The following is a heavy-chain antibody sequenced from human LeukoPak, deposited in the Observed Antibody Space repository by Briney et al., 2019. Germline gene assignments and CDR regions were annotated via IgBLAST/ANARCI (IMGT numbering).Heavy chain of an antibody. CDR2: LSVRGDST. CDR1: GFTFPDYA. J-gene: IGHJ4*02. D-gene: IGHD5/OR15-5a*01. CDR3: AKGNLRGPPHNIDY. Sequence: PGGSLRFSCEAAGFTFPDYAMSWVRQAPGKGLQWVSALSVRGDSTYYADSVKGRFTISRDDSKNTLYLQMNSLRAEDTAVYNSAKGNLRGPPHNIDYWGQGTLVTVSS. V-gene: IGHV3-23*01.